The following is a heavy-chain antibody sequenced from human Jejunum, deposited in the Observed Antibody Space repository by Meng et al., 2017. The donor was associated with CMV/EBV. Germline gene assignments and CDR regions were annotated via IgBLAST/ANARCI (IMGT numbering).Heavy chain of an antibody. CDR1: SVRTNY. CDR3: ARDRREYFYDSSGVFDY. J-gene: IGHJ4*02. Sequence: SVRTNYISWLRQSPGKGLEWISVIYSNGNPCYADSVKGLFTISGDNSNNMLFLQMNSLRAEDTAVYYCARDRREYFYDSSGVFDYWGQGTLVTVSS. CDR2: IYSNGNP. V-gene: IGHV3-53*01. D-gene: IGHD3-22*01.